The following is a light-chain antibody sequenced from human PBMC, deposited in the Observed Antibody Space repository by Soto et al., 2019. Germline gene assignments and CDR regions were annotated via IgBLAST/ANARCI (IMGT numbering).Light chain of an antibody. V-gene: IGLV2-14*01. Sequence: QSALTQPASVSGSPGQSITISCTGTSSDVGGYDYVSWYQHHPGKPPKLLIFEVRDRPSGVSNRFSASKSANTASLTISGLRTEDEADYCCSSNTSTSTQVFGTGTKLTVL. CDR1: SSDVGGYDY. J-gene: IGLJ1*01. CDR3: SSNTSTSTQV. CDR2: EVR.